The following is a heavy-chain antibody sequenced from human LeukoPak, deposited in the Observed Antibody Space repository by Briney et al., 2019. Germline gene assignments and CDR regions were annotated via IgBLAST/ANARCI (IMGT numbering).Heavy chain of an antibody. J-gene: IGHJ3*02. D-gene: IGHD2-2*01. Sequence: PGRSLRLSCAASGFTFSSYGMHWVRQAPGKGLEWVAVIWYDGSNTYYADSVKGRFTISRDNSKNTLYLQMNSLRAEDTAVYYCARSRTGYCSRASCFDAFDIWGQGTMVTVSS. CDR2: IWYDGSNT. CDR1: GFTFSSYG. V-gene: IGHV3-33*01. CDR3: ARSRTGYCSRASCFDAFDI.